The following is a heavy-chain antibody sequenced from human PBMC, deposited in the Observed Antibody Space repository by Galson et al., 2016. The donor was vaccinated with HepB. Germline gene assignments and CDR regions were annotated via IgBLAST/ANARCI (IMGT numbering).Heavy chain of an antibody. CDR3: AKDAHNGYLLNRFDY. J-gene: IGHJ4*02. V-gene: IGHV3-74*01. CDR2: ISSDGSST. D-gene: IGHD5-12*01. Sequence: LRLSCAGSGFTLNYYWMYWVRQAPGKGLVWVSRISSDGSSTSYADFVKGRFTISRDNAKNTLYLQMNSLRAEDTAVYHCAKDAHNGYLLNRFDYWGQGTLGTCSS. CDR1: GFTLNYYW.